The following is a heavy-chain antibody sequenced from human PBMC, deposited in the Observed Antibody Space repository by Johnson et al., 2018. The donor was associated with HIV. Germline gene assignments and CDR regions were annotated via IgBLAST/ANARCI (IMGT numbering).Heavy chain of an antibody. D-gene: IGHD6-19*01. CDR1: GFTINNYW. CDR3: SRATSGWSLGGAFDI. J-gene: IGHJ3*02. CDR2: IKQDGSEK. Sequence: EVQLVESGGGLVQPGGSLRLSCAASGFTINNYWMSWVRQAPGKGLEWVANIKQDGSEKYYVDSVRGRFTISRDNAKNSLFLQMNSLRGEDTAVYYCSRATSGWSLGGAFDIWGQGTMVTVSS. V-gene: IGHV3-7*05.